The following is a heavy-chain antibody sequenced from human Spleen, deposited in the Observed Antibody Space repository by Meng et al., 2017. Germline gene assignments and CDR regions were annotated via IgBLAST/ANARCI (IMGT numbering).Heavy chain of an antibody. CDR1: GGSISSYC. D-gene: IGHD6-13*01. CDR3: ARVGPAGTMDY. Sequence: GSLRLSCTVSGGSISSYCWSWIRQPPGKGLEWIGYIYYSGSTNYNPSLKSRVTISVDTSKNQFSLKLSSVTAADTAVYYCARVGPAGTMDYWGQGTLVTVSS. J-gene: IGHJ4*02. V-gene: IGHV4-59*01. CDR2: IYYSGST.